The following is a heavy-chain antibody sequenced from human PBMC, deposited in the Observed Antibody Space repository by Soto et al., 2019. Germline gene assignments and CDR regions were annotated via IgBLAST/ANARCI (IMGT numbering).Heavy chain of an antibody. CDR2: IIPVFGTA. CDR1: GGTFSSYA. Sequence: QVQLVQSGAEVKKPGSSVKVSCKASGGTFSSYAISWVRQAPGQGLEWMGGIIPVFGTANYAQKFQVRVTITADESTCTAYMELPSLRSEDTAVYYCSRRPVEIATIPHFDYWSQGTPVTVSS. J-gene: IGHJ4*02. V-gene: IGHV1-69*12. CDR3: SRRPVEIATIPHFDY. D-gene: IGHD1-1*01.